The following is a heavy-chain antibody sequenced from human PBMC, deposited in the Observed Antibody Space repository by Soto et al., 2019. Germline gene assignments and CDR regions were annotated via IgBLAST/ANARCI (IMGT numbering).Heavy chain of an antibody. J-gene: IGHJ6*02. CDR2: ISDDGSNQ. D-gene: IGHD1-1*01. CDR1: GFIFSDYG. Sequence: QPGGSLRLSCAASGFIFSDYGMHWVRQAPGKGLEWVAVISDDGSNQYYADSVKGRFTISRDKSKNTLFLQTNSLRPEDTGVYYCARPRGTSYYYYGMNVWGQGTTVTVSS. CDR3: ARPRGTSYYYYGMNV. V-gene: IGHV3-30*03.